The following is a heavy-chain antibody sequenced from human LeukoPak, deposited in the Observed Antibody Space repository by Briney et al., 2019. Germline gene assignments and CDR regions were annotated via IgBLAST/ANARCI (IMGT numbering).Heavy chain of an antibody. CDR1: GFTFSSYP. Sequence: GGSLRLSCAASGFTFSSYPMSWVRQAPGKGLEWASAISGSGGSTYYADSVKGRFTISRDNSKNTLYLQMNSLRAEDTAVYYCAKFWKGTTVTTLSFDYWGQGTLVTVSS. J-gene: IGHJ4*02. CDR2: ISGSGGST. V-gene: IGHV3-23*01. CDR3: AKFWKGTTVTTLSFDY. D-gene: IGHD4-17*01.